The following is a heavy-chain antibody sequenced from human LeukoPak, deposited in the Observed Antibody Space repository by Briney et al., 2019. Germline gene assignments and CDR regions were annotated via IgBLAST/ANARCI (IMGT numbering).Heavy chain of an antibody. CDR3: ARVWGSGSYFLGRLDY. CDR2: ISSSGDTI. CDR1: GFTFRSYS. V-gene: IGHV3-48*02. D-gene: IGHD3-10*01. Sequence: GGSPRLSCAASGFTFRSYSMNWVRQAPGKGLEWISYISSSGDTIYYADSVKGRFTISRDNAKNSLYLQMNSLRDEDTALYYCARVWGSGSYFLGRLDYWGQGTLVTVSS. J-gene: IGHJ4*02.